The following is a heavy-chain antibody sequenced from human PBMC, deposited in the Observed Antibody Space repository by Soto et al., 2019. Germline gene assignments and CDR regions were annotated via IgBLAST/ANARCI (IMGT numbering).Heavy chain of an antibody. CDR2: IWYDGSNK. V-gene: IGHV3-33*01. J-gene: IGHJ4*02. CDR1: GFTFSSYG. CDR3: ARGSSSLGGFDY. D-gene: IGHD6-6*01. Sequence: PGGSLRLSCAASGFTFSSYGMHWVRQAPGKGLEWVAVIWYDGSNKYYADSVKGRFTISRDNSKNTLYLQMNSLRAEDTAVYYCARGSSSLGGFDYWGQGTLVTVSS.